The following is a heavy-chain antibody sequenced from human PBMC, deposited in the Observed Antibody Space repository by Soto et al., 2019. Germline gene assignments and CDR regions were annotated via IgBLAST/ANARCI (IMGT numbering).Heavy chain of an antibody. CDR1: GFTFSSYG. J-gene: IGHJ6*02. D-gene: IGHD3-16*01. CDR3: ANVLGVRGPALTPRTYYYYGMDV. CDR2: ISYDGSNK. V-gene: IGHV3-30*18. Sequence: GGSLRLSCAASGFTFSSYGMHWVRQAPGKGLEWVAVISYDGSNKYYADSVKGRFTISRDNSKNTLYLQMNSLRAEDTAVYYCANVLGVRGPALTPRTYYYYGMDVWGQGTTVTVSS.